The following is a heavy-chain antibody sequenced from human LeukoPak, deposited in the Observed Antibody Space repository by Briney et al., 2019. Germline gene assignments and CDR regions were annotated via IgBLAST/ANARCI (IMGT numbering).Heavy chain of an antibody. CDR2: ISSSSSYI. V-gene: IGHV3-21*01. CDR3: ARVGGTPSPYPHDIKLRFLVPDAFDI. J-gene: IGHJ3*02. CDR1: GFTFSSYW. D-gene: IGHD3-3*01. Sequence: GGSLRLSCAASGFTFSSYWMSWVRQAPGKGLEWVSSISSSSSYIYYADSVKGRFTISRDNAKNSLYLQMNSLRAEDTAVYYCARVGGTPSPYPHDIKLRFLVPDAFDIWGQGTMVTVSS.